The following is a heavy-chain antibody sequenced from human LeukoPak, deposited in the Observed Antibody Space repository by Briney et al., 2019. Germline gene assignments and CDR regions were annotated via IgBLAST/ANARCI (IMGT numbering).Heavy chain of an antibody. Sequence: SETLSLTCTVSGGSISSYYWSWLRQPAGKGLEWIGRIYTSGSTNYNPSLKSRVTMSVDTSKNQFSLKLSSVTAADTAVYYCARELVGIAAAGPFDYWGQGTLVTVSS. CDR3: ARELVGIAAAGPFDY. V-gene: IGHV4-4*07. CDR1: GGSISSYY. J-gene: IGHJ4*02. D-gene: IGHD6-13*01. CDR2: IYTSGST.